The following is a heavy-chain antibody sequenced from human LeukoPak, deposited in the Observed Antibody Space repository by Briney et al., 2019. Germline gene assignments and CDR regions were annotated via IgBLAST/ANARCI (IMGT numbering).Heavy chain of an antibody. CDR1: GGSISSYY. Sequence: SSETLSLTCTVSGGSISSYYWSWIRQPPGKGLEWIGYIYYSGSTNYNPSLKSRVTISVDTSKNQFSLKLSSVTAADTAVYYCAREGGSSWPNWFDPWGQGTLVTVSS. D-gene: IGHD6-13*01. CDR2: IYYSGST. CDR3: AREGGSSWPNWFDP. V-gene: IGHV4-59*01. J-gene: IGHJ5*02.